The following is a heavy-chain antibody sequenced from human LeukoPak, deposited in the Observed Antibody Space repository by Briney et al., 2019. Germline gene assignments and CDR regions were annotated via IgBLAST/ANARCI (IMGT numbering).Heavy chain of an antibody. V-gene: IGHV3-53*01. Sequence: GGSLRLSCAASGFTVSNNYMSWVRQAPGKGLEWVSGIYSGGSTYYADSVKGRFIISRDNSKNTLYLQMNSLRAEDTAVYYCARDSRQDYYDSSGYLWFAFDIWGQGTMVTVSS. CDR2: IYSGGST. D-gene: IGHD3-22*01. J-gene: IGHJ3*02. CDR3: ARDSRQDYYDSSGYLWFAFDI. CDR1: GFTVSNNY.